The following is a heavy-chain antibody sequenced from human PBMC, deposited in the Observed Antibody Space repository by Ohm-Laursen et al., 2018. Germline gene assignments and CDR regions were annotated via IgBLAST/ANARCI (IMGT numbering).Heavy chain of an antibody. CDR3: ARGYYDSRGSAFEI. Sequence: SVKVSCKASGYIFTNYYMHWVRQAPGQGFEWMGILNPTRGGTRTSLSQRFQDRVTMTRDTSASTAYMELSSLRSEDTAVYYCARGYYDSRGSAFEIWGQGAMVTVSS. D-gene: IGHD3-22*01. CDR2: LNPTRGGTRT. V-gene: IGHV1-46*01. J-gene: IGHJ3*02. CDR1: GYIFTNYY.